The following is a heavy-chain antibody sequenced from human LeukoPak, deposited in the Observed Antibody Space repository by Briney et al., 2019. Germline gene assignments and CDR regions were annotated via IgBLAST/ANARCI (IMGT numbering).Heavy chain of an antibody. Sequence: GGSLRLSCAASGFTFSSYAMSWVRQAPGKGLEWVSAISGSGGSTYYADSVKGRFTISRDNSKNTLYLQMNSLRAEDTAVYYCAKDSQQQLVQGYLDYWGQGTLVTVSS. CDR3: AKDSQQQLVQGYLDY. D-gene: IGHD6-13*01. CDR1: GFTFSSYA. CDR2: ISGSGGST. J-gene: IGHJ4*02. V-gene: IGHV3-23*01.